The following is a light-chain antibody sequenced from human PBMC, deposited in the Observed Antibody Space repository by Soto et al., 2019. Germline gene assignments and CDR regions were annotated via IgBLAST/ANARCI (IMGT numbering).Light chain of an antibody. J-gene: IGKJ1*01. CDR1: QSISSN. CDR3: QQYDNTPMT. CDR2: DAS. V-gene: IGKV3-15*01. Sequence: EIVMTQSPASLSASLGERATLSCRASQSISSNLKWYQQRPGQPPSLLIYDASSRATGIPARFSGGGSGTEFTLTISSLQSEDFAIYYCQQYDNTPMTFGQGTKVEIK.